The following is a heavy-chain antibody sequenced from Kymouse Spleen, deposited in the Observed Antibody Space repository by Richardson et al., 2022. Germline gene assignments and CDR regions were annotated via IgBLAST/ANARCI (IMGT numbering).Heavy chain of an antibody. CDR3: ARGWDFWSGYSIYYYYGMDV. V-gene: IGHV3-21*03. J-gene: IGHJ6*02. D-gene: IGHD3-3*01. CDR1: GFTFSSYS. Sequence: EVQLVESGGGLVKPGGSLRLSCAASGFTFSSYSMNWVRQAPGKGLEWVSSISSSSSYIYYADSVKGRFTISRDNAKNSLYLQMNSLRAEDTAVYYCARGWDFWSGYSIYYYYGMDVWGQGTTVTVSS. CDR2: ISSSSSYI.